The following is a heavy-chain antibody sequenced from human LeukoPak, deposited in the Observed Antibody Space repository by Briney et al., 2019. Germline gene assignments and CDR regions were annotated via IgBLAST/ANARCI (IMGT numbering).Heavy chain of an antibody. J-gene: IGHJ4*02. CDR1: GFTFDDYA. V-gene: IGHV3-9*01. Sequence: GRSLRLSCAASGFTFDDYAMHWARQAPGKGLEWVSGISWNSNTRGYADSVKGRFTISRDNAENSLYLQLNSLRAEDTALYYCAKGVGSGKELSADYWGQGTLVTVSS. CDR2: ISWNSNTR. D-gene: IGHD3-10*01. CDR3: AKGVGSGKELSADY.